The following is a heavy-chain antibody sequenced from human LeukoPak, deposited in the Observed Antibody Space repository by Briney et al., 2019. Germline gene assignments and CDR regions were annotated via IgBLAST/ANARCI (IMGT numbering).Heavy chain of an antibody. D-gene: IGHD3-10*01. CDR1: GYTFISYS. Sequence: ASVKVSCKASGYTFISYSISWVRQAPGQGLEWMGWINTYNGNTNYAQKLQGRVTMTTDTSTSTAYMELRGLRSDDTAVYYCARTIEGWTYGQRYHYMDVWGKGTTVTVSS. J-gene: IGHJ6*03. V-gene: IGHV1-18*01. CDR2: INTYNGNT. CDR3: ARTIEGWTYGQRYHYMDV.